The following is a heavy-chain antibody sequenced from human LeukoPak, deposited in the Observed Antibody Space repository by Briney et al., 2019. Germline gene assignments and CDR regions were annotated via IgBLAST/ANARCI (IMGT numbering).Heavy chain of an antibody. D-gene: IGHD6-13*01. CDR3: TAAAGKNWFDP. V-gene: IGHV1-2*02. CDR2: INPNSGGT. Sequence: GASVKVSCKASGYTSTGYYMHWVRQAPGQGLEWMGWINPNSGGTNYAQKFQGRVTMTRDTSISTAYMELSRLRSDDTAVYYCTAAAGKNWFDPWGQGTLVTVSS. J-gene: IGHJ5*02. CDR1: GYTSTGYY.